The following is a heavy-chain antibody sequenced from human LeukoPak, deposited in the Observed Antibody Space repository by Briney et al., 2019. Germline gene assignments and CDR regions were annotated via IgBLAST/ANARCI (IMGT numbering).Heavy chain of an antibody. CDR3: ANHYYDSRGYYHFDC. V-gene: IGHV3-21*04. CDR1: GFTFSSYT. CDR2: IRTCGNSM. D-gene: IGHD3-22*01. J-gene: IGHJ4*02. Sequence: GGSLRLSCAASGFTFSSYTMNWVRQAPGKGLEGVSSIRTCGNSMFHADSVKGRFTISRDNSKNTMYLQMNSLRAEDTAVYYCANHYYDSRGYYHFDCWGQGTLVTVSS.